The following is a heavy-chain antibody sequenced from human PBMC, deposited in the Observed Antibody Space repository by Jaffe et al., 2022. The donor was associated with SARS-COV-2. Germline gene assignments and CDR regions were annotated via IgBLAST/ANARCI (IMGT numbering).Heavy chain of an antibody. CDR3: VREGLSRISYGFDM. D-gene: IGHD2-2*01. V-gene: IGHV5-51*01. CDR1: GYSFSSYW. Sequence: EVQLVESGAEVKMPGESLKISCKGSGYSFSSYWIAWVRQMPGKGLEWMGSIYPGDSDTRYSPSLQGQVTISADKSISTAYLQWRSLKASDTALYYCVREGLSRISYGFDMWGQGTTVTVSP. CDR2: IYPGDSDT. J-gene: IGHJ3*02.